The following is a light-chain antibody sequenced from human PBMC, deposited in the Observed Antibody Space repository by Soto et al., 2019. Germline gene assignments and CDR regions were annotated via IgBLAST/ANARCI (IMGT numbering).Light chain of an antibody. J-gene: IGKJ5*01. CDR3: QQRSNWPPIT. Sequence: EIVMTQSPATLSVSPGEGATLSCRASQSVSSNLAWYQQKPGQAPRLLIYDASNRATGIPARFSGSGSGTDFTLTISSLEPADFAVYYCQQRSNWPPITFGQGTRLEIK. CDR1: QSVSSN. CDR2: DAS. V-gene: IGKV3-11*01.